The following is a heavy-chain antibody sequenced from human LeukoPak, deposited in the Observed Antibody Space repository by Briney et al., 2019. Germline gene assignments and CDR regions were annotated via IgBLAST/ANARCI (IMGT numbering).Heavy chain of an antibody. CDR2: FDPEDGET. CDR3: ATWYSYGYYFDY. D-gene: IGHD5-18*01. J-gene: IGHJ4*02. Sequence: ASVKVSCKVSGYTLTELSMHWVRQAPGKGLEWMGGFDPEDGETIYAQKFQGRVTMTEDTSTDTAYMELSSLRSEDTVVYYCATWYSYGYYFDYWGQGTLATVSS. CDR1: GYTLTELS. V-gene: IGHV1-24*01.